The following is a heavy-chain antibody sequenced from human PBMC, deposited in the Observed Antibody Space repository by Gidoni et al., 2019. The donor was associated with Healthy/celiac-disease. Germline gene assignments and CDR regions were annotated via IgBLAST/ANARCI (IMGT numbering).Heavy chain of an antibody. D-gene: IGHD3-22*01. CDR3: AKLGPHITMILVTYDAFDI. J-gene: IGHJ3*02. CDR2: IKQDGSEK. Sequence: EVQLVESGGGLVRPGGSLRLSCAASGFTFSSYWMRWGRQAPGKGLEWVAHIKQDGSEKYYVDSVKGRFTISRDNAKNSLYLQMNSLRAEDTAVYYCAKLGPHITMILVTYDAFDIWGQGTMVTVSS. CDR1: GFTFSSYW. V-gene: IGHV3-7*01.